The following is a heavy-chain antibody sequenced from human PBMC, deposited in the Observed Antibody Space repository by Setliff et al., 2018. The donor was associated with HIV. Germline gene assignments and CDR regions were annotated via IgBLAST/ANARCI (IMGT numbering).Heavy chain of an antibody. J-gene: IGHJ3*02. CDR1: SYSISGGYY. V-gene: IGHV4-38-2*01. CDR3: ARHGGITGTTDAFDI. Sequence: SETLSLTCGVSSYSISGGYYWGWIRQPPGKGLEWIGSIYHSGSAYYNSSLKSRVTISVDTSKNQFSLKMSSLTAADTAVYYCARHGGITGTTDAFDIWGQGTMFTVS. CDR2: IYHSGSA. D-gene: IGHD1-7*01.